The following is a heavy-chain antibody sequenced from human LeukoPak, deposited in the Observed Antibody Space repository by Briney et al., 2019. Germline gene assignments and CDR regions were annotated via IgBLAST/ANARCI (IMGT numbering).Heavy chain of an antibody. V-gene: IGHV3-30*04. CDR1: GFTFSSYA. CDR2: ISYDGSNK. J-gene: IGHJ4*02. CDR3: ASSPAYSSSWYAIDN. D-gene: IGHD6-13*01. Sequence: GGSLRLSCAASGFTFSSYAMHWVRQAPGEGLEWVAVISYDGSNKYYADSVKGRFTISRDNSKNTLYLQMNCLRAEDTAVYYCASSPAYSSSWYAIDNWGQGTLVTVSS.